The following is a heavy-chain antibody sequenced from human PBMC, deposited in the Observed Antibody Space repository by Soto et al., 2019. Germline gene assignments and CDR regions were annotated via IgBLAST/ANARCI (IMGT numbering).Heavy chain of an antibody. CDR3: ARAGYCSGGSCSIFDY. Sequence: QVQLQESGPGLVKPSQTLSLTCTVSGGSISSGDYYWSWIRQPPGKGLEWIGYIYYSGSTYYNPSLKSRVTLSVDTSKNQFSLKLSSVTAADTAVYYCARAGYCSGGSCSIFDYWGQGTLVTVSS. D-gene: IGHD2-15*01. J-gene: IGHJ4*02. CDR2: IYYSGST. V-gene: IGHV4-30-4*01. CDR1: GGSISSGDYY.